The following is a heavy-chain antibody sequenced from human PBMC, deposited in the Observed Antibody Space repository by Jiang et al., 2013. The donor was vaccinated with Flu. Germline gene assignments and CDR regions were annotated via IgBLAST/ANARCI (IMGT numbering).Heavy chain of an antibody. Sequence: GAEVKKAGSSVKVSCKASGGTFSNSAVSWVRQAPGRGLEWVGHIIPSFHLTNYAHKMLGRVRITADESASTTYMELSSLTSEDTALYYCARDKCDYYDSSGYYYGSCFGSWGQGTLVTVSS. V-gene: IGHV1-69*01. J-gene: IGHJ4*02. CDR1: GGTFSNSA. CDR3: ARDKCDYYDSSGYYYGSCFGS. CDR2: IIPSFHLT. D-gene: IGHD3-22*01.